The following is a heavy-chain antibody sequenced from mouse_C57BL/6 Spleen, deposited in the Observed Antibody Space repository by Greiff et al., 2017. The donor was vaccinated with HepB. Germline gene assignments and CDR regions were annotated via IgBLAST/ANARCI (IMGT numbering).Heavy chain of an antibody. V-gene: IGHV3-6*01. CDR2: ISYDGSN. CDR1: GYSITSGYY. Sequence: VQLQQSGPGLVKPSQSLSLTCSVTGYSITSGYYWNWIRQFPGNKLEWMGYISYDGSNNYNPSLKNRISITRDTSKNQFFLKLNSVTTEDTATYYCARGHGSSYKAFAYWGQGTLVTVSA. D-gene: IGHD1-1*01. CDR3: ARGHGSSYKAFAY. J-gene: IGHJ3*01.